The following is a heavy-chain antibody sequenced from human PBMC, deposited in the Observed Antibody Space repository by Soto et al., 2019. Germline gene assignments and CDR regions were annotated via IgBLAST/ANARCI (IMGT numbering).Heavy chain of an antibody. D-gene: IGHD3-9*01. CDR2: ISSSSSTI. CDR1: GFTLSSYN. J-gene: IGHJ5*02. CDR3: AREGVLRYFDWSENWFDP. Sequence: GSLRHSCAASGFTLSSYNINWGRPAPGEGLEWVSYISSSSSTIYYADSAKGRFTISRDNAKNSLYLQMNSLRAEDTAVYYCAREGVLRYFDWSENWFDPWGQGTLVTVSS. V-gene: IGHV3-48*01.